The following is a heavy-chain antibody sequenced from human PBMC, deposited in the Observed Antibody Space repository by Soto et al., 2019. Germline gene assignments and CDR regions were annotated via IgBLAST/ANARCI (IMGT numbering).Heavy chain of an antibody. CDR2: IFASGST. V-gene: IGHV4-59*01. J-gene: IGHJ4*02. CDR3: ARAAGSGGPDY. D-gene: IGHD3-10*01. CDR1: GDSIDSYL. Sequence: LSLTCTVSGDSIDSYLWTWIRQPPGQGLEWIGYIFASGSTKYNPNLNSRATISVDTPKNQFSLKLRSVTAADTAVYYCARAAGSGGPDYWGQGMLVTVSS.